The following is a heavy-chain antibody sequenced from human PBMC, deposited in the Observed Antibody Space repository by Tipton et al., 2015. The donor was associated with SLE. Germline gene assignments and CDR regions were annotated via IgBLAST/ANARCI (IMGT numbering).Heavy chain of an antibody. V-gene: IGHV4-59*01. D-gene: IGHD3-10*01. CDR1: GGSISSYY. J-gene: IGHJ4*02. CDR2: IYYSGST. CDR3: GGVGSGVDY. Sequence: TLSLTCTVSGGSISSYYWSWIRQPPGKGLEWIGYIYYSGSTNYNPPLKSRVTISVDTSKNQFSLKLSSVTAADTAVYYCGGVGSGVDYWGQGTLVTVSS.